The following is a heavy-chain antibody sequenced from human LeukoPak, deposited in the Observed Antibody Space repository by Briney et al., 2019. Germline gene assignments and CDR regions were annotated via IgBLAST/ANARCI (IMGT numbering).Heavy chain of an antibody. CDR1: RFTFSSYS. V-gene: IGHV3-21*01. J-gene: IGHJ4*02. CDR2: ISSSSSYI. Sequence: GGSLRLSCAASRFTFSSYSMNWVRQAPGKGLEWVSSISSSSSYIYYADSVKGRFTISRDNAKNSLYLQMNSLRAEDTAVYYCARGMDGSGSYYSRSDFDYWGQGTLVTVSS. CDR3: ARGMDGSGSYYSRSDFDY. D-gene: IGHD3-10*01.